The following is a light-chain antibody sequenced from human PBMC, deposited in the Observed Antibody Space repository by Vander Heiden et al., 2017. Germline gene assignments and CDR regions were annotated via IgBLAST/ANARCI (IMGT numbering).Light chain of an antibody. V-gene: IGKV3-11*01. CDR3: QQSSNWPHT. Sequence: IVLTQPPATLSLSPGERATLSCRASQSVSSYLAWYQQKPGKAPRLLIYDASNRATGIPARFSGSGSGTDFTLTISSLEPEDFAVYYCQQSSNWPHTFGQGTKLEIK. CDR2: DAS. CDR1: QSVSSY. J-gene: IGKJ2*01.